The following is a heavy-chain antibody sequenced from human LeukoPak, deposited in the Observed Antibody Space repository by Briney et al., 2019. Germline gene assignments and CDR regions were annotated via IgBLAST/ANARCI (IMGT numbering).Heavy chain of an antibody. V-gene: IGHV4-59*08. CDR2: IHYSGST. J-gene: IGHJ4*02. Sequence: SETLSLTCTVSGGSISSYYWSWIRQPPGKGLEWIGYIHYSGSTNYKSSLKSRVTISVDTSKNQFSLKLSSVTAADTAVYYCARHVSSGRVRQLYFDYWGQGTLVTVSS. D-gene: IGHD6-19*01. CDR1: GGSISSYY. CDR3: ARHVSSGRVRQLYFDY.